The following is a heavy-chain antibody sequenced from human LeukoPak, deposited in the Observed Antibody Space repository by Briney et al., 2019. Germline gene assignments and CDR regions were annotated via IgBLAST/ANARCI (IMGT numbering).Heavy chain of an antibody. CDR2: IWYDGSSK. D-gene: IGHD3-9*01. V-gene: IGHV3-33*01. CDR3: ARPQGPYYDILTGSDWFDP. J-gene: IGHJ5*02. Sequence: GRSLRLSCAASGFTFSSYGMHWVRQAPGKGLEWVAVIWYDGSSKYYADSVKGRFTISGDNSKNTLYLQMNGLRAEDTAVYYCARPQGPYYDILTGSDWFDPWGQGTLVTVSS. CDR1: GFTFSSYG.